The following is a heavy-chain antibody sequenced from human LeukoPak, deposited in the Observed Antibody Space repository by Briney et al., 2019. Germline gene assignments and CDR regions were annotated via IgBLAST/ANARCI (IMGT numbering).Heavy chain of an antibody. CDR1: GGSIDITNY. V-gene: IGHV4-4*02. J-gene: IGHJ4*02. CDR2: ISHDGTT. CDR3: TRENRPFCPFAF. D-gene: IGHD2/OR15-2a*01. Sequence: SETLSLTCGVSGGSIDITNYWSWVRQAPGRGLEWIGEISHDGTTNYNSSLRSRVAMSFDRANNQFSLSLTSVTAADTAVYYCTRENRPFCPFAFWGQGVLVTVS.